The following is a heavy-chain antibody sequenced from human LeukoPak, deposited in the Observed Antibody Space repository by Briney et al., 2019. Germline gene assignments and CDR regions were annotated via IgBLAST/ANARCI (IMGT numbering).Heavy chain of an antibody. Sequence: SQTLSLTCTVSGGSISSGSYYWSWIRQPAGKGLEWIGRIYTSGSTNYNPSLKSRVTISVDTSKNQFSLKLSSVTAADTAVYYCARTGMVRGVITNWFDPWGQGTLVTVSS. V-gene: IGHV4-61*02. CDR1: GGSISSGSYY. D-gene: IGHD3-10*01. CDR2: IYTSGST. J-gene: IGHJ5*02. CDR3: ARTGMVRGVITNWFDP.